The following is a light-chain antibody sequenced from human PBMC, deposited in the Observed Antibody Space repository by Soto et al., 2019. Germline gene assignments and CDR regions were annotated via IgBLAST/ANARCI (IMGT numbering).Light chain of an antibody. J-gene: IGLJ3*02. Sequence: QSVLTQPPSASGTPGQGVTISCSGSRSNIGTNPVNWYQQLPEAAPKLLIYTSSQRPSGVPDRFSGSKSATSASLAISGLQSEDEADYFCAAWDDTLIAGVFGGGTKVTVL. V-gene: IGLV1-44*01. CDR3: AAWDDTLIAGV. CDR2: TSS. CDR1: RSNIGTNP.